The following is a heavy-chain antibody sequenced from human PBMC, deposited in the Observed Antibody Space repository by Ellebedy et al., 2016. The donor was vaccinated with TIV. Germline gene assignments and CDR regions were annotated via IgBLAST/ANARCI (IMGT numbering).Heavy chain of an antibody. Sequence: ASVKVSCKASGYTFTNYGISWVRQAPGQGLEWMGWISAYNGNTNYAQNLQGRVTMTEDTSTDTAYMELSSLRSEDTAVYYCATGIFEDGVVIITRFDAFDIWGQGTMVTVSS. D-gene: IGHD3-22*01. V-gene: IGHV1-18*01. CDR3: ATGIFEDGVVIITRFDAFDI. J-gene: IGHJ3*02. CDR2: ISAYNGNT. CDR1: GYTFTNYG.